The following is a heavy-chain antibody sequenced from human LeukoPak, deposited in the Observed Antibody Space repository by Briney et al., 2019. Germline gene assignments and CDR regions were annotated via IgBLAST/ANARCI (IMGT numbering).Heavy chain of an antibody. CDR2: ISGSGDTT. D-gene: IGHD1-1*01. J-gene: IGHJ4*02. CDR3: AKGHSAHGTGFDY. Sequence: GGSLRLSCAASGLTFSRFAMSWVRQAPGKGLEWVSTISGSGDTTYYADSVKGRFTISRDNLKNTLYVEMNSLRVEDTAVYYSAKGHSAHGTGFDYWGQGTLVIVSS. V-gene: IGHV3-23*01. CDR1: GLTFSRFA.